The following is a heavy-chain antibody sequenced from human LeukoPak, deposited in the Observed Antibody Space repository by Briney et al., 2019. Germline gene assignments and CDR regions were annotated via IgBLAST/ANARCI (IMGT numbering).Heavy chain of an antibody. V-gene: IGHV3-23*01. CDR1: GFTFSSYA. D-gene: IGHD6-19*01. J-gene: IGHJ4*02. Sequence: PGGSLRLSCAASGFTFSSYAMSWVRQAPGKGLEWVSAISGSGGSTNYADSVKGRFTISRDNSKNTLYLQMNSLRVEDTAVYYCARDWRCSSGCDFDYWGQGTLVTVSS. CDR2: ISGSGGST. CDR3: ARDWRCSSGCDFDY.